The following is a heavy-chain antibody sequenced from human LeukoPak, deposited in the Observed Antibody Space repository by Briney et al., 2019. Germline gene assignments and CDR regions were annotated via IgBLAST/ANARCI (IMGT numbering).Heavy chain of an antibody. CDR3: ARIPLGYSGAYYFDS. Sequence: SETLSLTCTVSRGSISGSIRSYYWSWLRQPPGKGLEWIGYISSSGSTNDNPSLRSRVTISVDTSKNQFFLNLSSVSAADTAAYYCARIPLGYSGAYYFDSWGQGTLVTVSP. D-gene: IGHD5-12*01. V-gene: IGHV4-4*09. CDR1: RGSISGSIRSYY. J-gene: IGHJ4*02. CDR2: ISSSGST.